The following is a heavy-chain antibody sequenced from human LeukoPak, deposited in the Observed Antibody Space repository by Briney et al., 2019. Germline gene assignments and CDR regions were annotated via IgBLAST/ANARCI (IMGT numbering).Heavy chain of an antibody. CDR3: ARDSYGSIGYDYVSES. Sequence: PGGSLRLSCAASGFTFSTYSMHWVRQAPGKGLEWVSYISYSGSDISYADSVKGRFTISRDNAKNSLYLRMNSLRDEDTAVYYWARDSYGSIGYDYVSESWGQGTLGTVSS. D-gene: IGHD3-22*01. CDR2: ISYSGSDI. J-gene: IGHJ5*02. CDR1: GFTFSTYS. V-gene: IGHV3-48*02.